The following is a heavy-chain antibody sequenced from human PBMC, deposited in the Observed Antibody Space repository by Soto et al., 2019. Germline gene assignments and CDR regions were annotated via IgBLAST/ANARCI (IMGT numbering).Heavy chain of an antibody. J-gene: IGHJ4*02. CDR2: INAGNGNT. CDR1: GYTFTSYA. D-gene: IGHD1-26*01. CDR3: ARDLGVGAASDY. V-gene: IGHV1-3*01. Sequence: ASVKVSCKASGYTFTSYAMHWVRQAPGQRLEWMGWINAGNGNTKYSQKFQGRVTITRDTSASTACMELSSLRSEDTAVYYCARDLGVGAASDYWGQGTLVTVSS.